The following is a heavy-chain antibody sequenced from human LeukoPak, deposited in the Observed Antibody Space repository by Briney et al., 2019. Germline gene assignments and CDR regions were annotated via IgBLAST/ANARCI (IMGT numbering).Heavy chain of an antibody. CDR2: IYYSGST. CDR1: GGSISSSSYY. D-gene: IGHD6-13*01. Sequence: SETLSLTCTVSGGSISSSSYYWGWIRQPPGKGLEWIGSIYYSGSTYYNPSLKSRVTISVDTSKNQFSLKLSSVTAADTAVYYCARGRNSSSWTQYYFDYWGQGTLVTVSS. V-gene: IGHV4-39*07. J-gene: IGHJ4*02. CDR3: ARGRNSSSWTQYYFDY.